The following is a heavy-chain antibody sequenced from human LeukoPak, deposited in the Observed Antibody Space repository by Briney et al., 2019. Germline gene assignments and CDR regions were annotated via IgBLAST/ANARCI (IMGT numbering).Heavy chain of an antibody. J-gene: IGHJ4*02. CDR2: IYHGDSET. Sequence: GESLKISCKGSGYSFTSHWIGWVRQMPGKGLEWMGIIYHGDSETRYGPSFQGQVTISADKSISTAYLQWSSLKASDTAMYYCARHPSYTSGWPLDYWGQGTLVTVSS. D-gene: IGHD6-19*01. V-gene: IGHV5-51*01. CDR1: GYSFTSHW. CDR3: ARHPSYTSGWPLDY.